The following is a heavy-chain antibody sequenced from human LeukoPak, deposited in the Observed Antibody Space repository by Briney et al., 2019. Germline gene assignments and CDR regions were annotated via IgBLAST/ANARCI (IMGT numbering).Heavy chain of an antibody. D-gene: IGHD2-21*02. V-gene: IGHV3-21*01. Sequence: GGSLRLSCAASGFTFSTYSMNGLRQAPGQGLEGVSSISSSSSHIYYADSVKGRFTISRDNAKNSLYMEMNSVRAEATAVYYCARVEYCGGDCYRSLDYWGQGTLVTVSS. CDR3: ARVEYCGGDCYRSLDY. CDR2: ISSSSSHI. CDR1: GFTFSTYS. J-gene: IGHJ4*02.